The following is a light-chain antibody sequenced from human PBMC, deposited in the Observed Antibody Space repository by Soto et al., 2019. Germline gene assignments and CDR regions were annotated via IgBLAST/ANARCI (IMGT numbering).Light chain of an antibody. CDR2: DAS. Sequence: EVVLTQSPATLSLSPGERATLSCGASQTVSSNYLAWYQHKPGLAPRLLIYDASSRATGIPDRFRGSGYGTDFTLTISRREPEDVAVYYCQQYGDSPRGTFGGGTKVEIK. CDR3: QQYGDSPRGT. CDR1: QTVSSNY. J-gene: IGKJ4*01. V-gene: IGKV3D-20*01.